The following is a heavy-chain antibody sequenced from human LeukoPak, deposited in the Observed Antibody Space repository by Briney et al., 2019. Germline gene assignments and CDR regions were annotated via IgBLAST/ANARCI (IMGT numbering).Heavy chain of an antibody. Sequence: GGSLRLSCAASGFTFSSYGMHWVRQAPGEGLEWVAVIWYDGSNKYYADSVKGRFTISRDNSKNTLYLQMNSLRAEDAAVYYCAREGPVVPAAFDYWGQGTLVTVSS. J-gene: IGHJ4*02. V-gene: IGHV3-33*01. D-gene: IGHD2-2*01. CDR3: AREGPVVPAAFDY. CDR2: IWYDGSNK. CDR1: GFTFSSYG.